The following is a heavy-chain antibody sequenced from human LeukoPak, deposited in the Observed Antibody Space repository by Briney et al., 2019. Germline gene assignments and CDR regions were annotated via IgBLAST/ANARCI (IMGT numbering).Heavy chain of an antibody. V-gene: IGHV3-23*01. D-gene: IGHD1-7*01. CDR1: GFTFSSYA. CDR3: AKDPSGWELPY. Sequence: HPGGSLRLSCAASGFTFSSYAMSWVRQAPGKGLEWVSAISGSGGSTYYADSVKGRFTISRDNSKTTLYLQMNSLRAEDTAVYYCAKDPSGWELPYWGQGTLVTVSS. J-gene: IGHJ4*02. CDR2: ISGSGGST.